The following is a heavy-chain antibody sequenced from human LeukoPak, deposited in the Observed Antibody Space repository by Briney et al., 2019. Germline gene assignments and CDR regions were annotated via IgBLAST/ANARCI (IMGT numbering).Heavy chain of an antibody. J-gene: IGHJ3*02. Sequence: SETLSLTCTVSGGSMSSYYWTWIRQPAGKGLEWIGRIYTSGSTNYNPSLKSRVTMSVDTSKNQFSLRLSSVTAADTAVYYCARDRITIFGVLDAFDIWGQGTMVTVSS. CDR1: GGSMSSYY. CDR3: ARDRITIFGVLDAFDI. CDR2: IYTSGST. V-gene: IGHV4-4*07. D-gene: IGHD3-3*01.